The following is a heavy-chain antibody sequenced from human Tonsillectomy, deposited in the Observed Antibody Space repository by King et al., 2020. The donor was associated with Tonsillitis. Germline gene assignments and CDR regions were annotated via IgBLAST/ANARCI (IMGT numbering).Heavy chain of an antibody. CDR2: ISYDGSNK. J-gene: IGHJ2*01. D-gene: IGHD3-22*01. CDR3: AKCPTKFYDSSGYWFGNWYFDL. V-gene: IGHV3-30*18. CDR1: GFTFSSYG. Sequence: VQLVESGGGVVQPGRSLRLSCAASGFTFSSYGLHWVRQAPGKGLEWVAVISYDGSNKYYADSVEGRFTISRDNSKNTLYLKMNSLRAEDTAVYYCAKCPTKFYDSSGYWFGNWYFDLWGRGTLVTVSS.